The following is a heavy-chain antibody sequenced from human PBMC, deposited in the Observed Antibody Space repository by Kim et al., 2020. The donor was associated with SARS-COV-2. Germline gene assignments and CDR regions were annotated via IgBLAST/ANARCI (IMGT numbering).Heavy chain of an antibody. CDR2: ISGDGGST. J-gene: IGHJ4*02. D-gene: IGHD3-10*01. CDR3: AKGVEGSYYTTPIDY. V-gene: IGHV3-43*02. Sequence: GGSLRLSCAASGFTFDDYAMHWVRQAPGKGLEWVSLISGDGGSTYYADSVKGRFTISRDNSKNSLYLQMNSLRTEDTALYYCAKGVEGSYYTTPIDYWGQGTLVTVSS. CDR1: GFTFDDYA.